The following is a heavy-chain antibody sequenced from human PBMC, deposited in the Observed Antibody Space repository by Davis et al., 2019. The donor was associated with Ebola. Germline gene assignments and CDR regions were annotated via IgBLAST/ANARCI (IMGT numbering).Heavy chain of an antibody. CDR1: GFTFSDYY. CDR2: ISSSGSTI. V-gene: IGHV3-11*01. CDR3: AREGGNDYQYYYYYYGMDV. J-gene: IGHJ6*02. Sequence: PGGSLRLSCAASGFTFSDYYMSWIRQAPGKGLEWVSYISSSGSTIYYADSVKGRFTISRDNAKNSLYLQMNSPRAEDTAVYYCAREGGNDYQYYYYYYGMDVWGQGTTVTVSS. D-gene: IGHD4-11*01.